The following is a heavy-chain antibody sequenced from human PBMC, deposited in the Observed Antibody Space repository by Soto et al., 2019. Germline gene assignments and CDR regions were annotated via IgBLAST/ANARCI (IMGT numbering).Heavy chain of an antibody. J-gene: IGHJ3*02. CDR1: GFTFDDYT. Sequence: GGSLRLSCAASGFTFDDYTMHWVRHAPGKGLEWVSLFSWDGGSTYYADSVKGRFTISRDNSKNSLYLQMNSLRTEDTALYYCAKARYSSSFAFDIWGQGTMVTVSS. D-gene: IGHD6-6*01. CDR2: FSWDGGST. V-gene: IGHV3-43*01. CDR3: AKARYSSSFAFDI.